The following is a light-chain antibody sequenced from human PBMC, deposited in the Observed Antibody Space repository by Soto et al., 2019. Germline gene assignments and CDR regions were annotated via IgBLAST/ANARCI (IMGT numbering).Light chain of an antibody. CDR2: GIS. J-gene: IGKJ1*01. CDR3: QQYNSYSWT. V-gene: IGKV3-20*01. Sequence: EIVLTQSPGTLSLSPGERATLSCRASHTISSSYLAWYQQKPGQAPRLLMYGISRRATGIPDRFSGSGSGTDFTLTITRLEPEDFATYYCQQYNSYSWTFGQGTKVDSK. CDR1: HTISSSY.